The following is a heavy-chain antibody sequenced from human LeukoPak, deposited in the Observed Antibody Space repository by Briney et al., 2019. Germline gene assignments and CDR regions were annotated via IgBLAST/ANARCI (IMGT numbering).Heavy chain of an antibody. V-gene: IGHV5-51*01. CDR2: IYPGDSDT. CDR1: GFDFASNW. J-gene: IGHJ4*02. D-gene: IGHD2-2*01. CDR3: ARGGLVPAATFDY. Sequence: PGESLKISCKGSGFDFASNWIGWVRQMPGRGLEWMGIIYPGDSDTRYSPSFQGQVTISADKSISTAYLQWSSLKASDTAMYYCARGGLVPAATFDYWGQGTLVTVSS.